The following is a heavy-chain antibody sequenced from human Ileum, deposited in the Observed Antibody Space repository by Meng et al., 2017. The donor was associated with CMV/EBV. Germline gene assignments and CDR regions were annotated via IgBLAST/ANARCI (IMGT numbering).Heavy chain of an antibody. J-gene: IGHJ4*02. CDR3: ATVLGGGGKIPTPEY. CDR2: TGYDGRRK. V-gene: IGHV3-33*01. Sequence: SGFIFSSDGMHWVRQDRDKGLEWVAVTGYDGRRKYYAESVKGRFTMSRDNYKNTLYLEMNSLRVEDTAVYYCATVLGGGGKIPTPEYWGQGTLVTVSS. D-gene: IGHD3-16*01. CDR1: GFIFSSDG.